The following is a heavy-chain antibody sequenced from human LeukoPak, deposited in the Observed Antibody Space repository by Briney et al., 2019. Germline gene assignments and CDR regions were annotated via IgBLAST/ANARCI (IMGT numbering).Heavy chain of an antibody. CDR2: IYYSGST. J-gene: IGHJ6*02. CDR3: ARGRYSSGWYVSSSGYYYGMDV. D-gene: IGHD6-19*01. Sequence: SETLSLTCTVSGGSISSYYWSWIRQTPGKGLEWIGYIYYSGSTNYNPSLKSRVTISVDTSKNQFSLKLSSVTAADTAVYYCARGRYSSGWYVSSSGYYYGMDVWGQGTTVTVSS. V-gene: IGHV4-59*01. CDR1: GGSISSYY.